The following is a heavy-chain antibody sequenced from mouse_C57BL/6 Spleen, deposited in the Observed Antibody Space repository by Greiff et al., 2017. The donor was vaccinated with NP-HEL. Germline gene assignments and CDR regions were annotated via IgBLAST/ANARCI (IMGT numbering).Heavy chain of an antibody. CDR3: ARSRYDGHWYFDV. D-gene: IGHD2-14*01. V-gene: IGHV1-61*01. J-gene: IGHJ1*03. CDR1: GYTFTSYW. CDR2: IYPSDSET. Sequence: VQLQQPGAELVRPGSSVKLSCKASGYTFTSYWMDWVKQRPGQGLEWIGNIYPSDSETHYNQKFKDKATLTVDKSSSTAYMQLSSLTSEDSAVYYCARSRYDGHWYFDVWGTGTTVTVSS.